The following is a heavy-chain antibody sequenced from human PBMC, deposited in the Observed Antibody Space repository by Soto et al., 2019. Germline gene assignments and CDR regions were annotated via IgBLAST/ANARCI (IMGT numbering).Heavy chain of an antibody. CDR2: IYYAGST. CDR1: GGSLSSYY. V-gene: IGHV4-59*01. Sequence: SSETLSLTCSVSGGSLSSYYCSWLRQSPGKGLEWIGYIYYAGSTNYNPSLESRVTISVDTSTNQFSLKLNSVTAADTAVYYCARGRETTFWSWLGPWGQGTLVTGSS. CDR3: ARGRETTFWSWLGP. J-gene: IGHJ5*02. D-gene: IGHD3-16*01.